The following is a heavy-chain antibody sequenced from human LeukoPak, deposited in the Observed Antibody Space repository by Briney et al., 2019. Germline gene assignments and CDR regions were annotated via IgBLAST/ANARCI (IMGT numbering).Heavy chain of an antibody. CDR2: ITGGGKTT. CDR3: AKGIYYDSGSCNK. Sequence: GGSLRLSCAASGFTFKSFAMTWVRQTPGEGLEWVSTITGGGKTTFHSNTVKGRFTISRDNCKNTLYLQMNSLRAEDTAVYFCAKGIYYDSGSCNKWGQGTTVTVSS. CDR1: GFTFKSFA. V-gene: IGHV3-23*01. D-gene: IGHD3-10*01. J-gene: IGHJ4*02.